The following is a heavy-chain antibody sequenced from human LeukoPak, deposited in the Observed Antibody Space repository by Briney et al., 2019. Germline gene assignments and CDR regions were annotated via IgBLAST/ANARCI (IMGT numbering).Heavy chain of an antibody. CDR1: GYSISSGYY. CDR2: IYHSGST. D-gene: IGHD3-9*01. CDR3: ARDRSRYFDWLGDAFDI. Sequence: PSETLSLTCTVSGYSISSGYYWGWIRQPPGKGLEWIGSIYHSGSTYYNPSLKSRVTISVDTSKNQFSLKLSSVTAADTAVYYCARDRSRYFDWLGDAFDIWGQGTMVTVSS. V-gene: IGHV4-38-2*02. J-gene: IGHJ3*02.